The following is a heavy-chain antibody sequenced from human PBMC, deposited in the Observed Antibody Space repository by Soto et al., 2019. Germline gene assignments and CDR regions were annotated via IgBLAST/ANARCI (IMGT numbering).Heavy chain of an antibody. CDR3: ALEYSSSDWFDP. CDR1: GYTFTGYY. Sequence: ASVKVSCKASGYTFTGYYMHWVRQAPGQGLEWMGWINPNSGGTNYAQKFQGWVTMTRDTSISTAYMELSRLRSDDTAVYYCALEYSSSDWFDPWGQGTLVTVSS. D-gene: IGHD6-6*01. J-gene: IGHJ5*02. CDR2: INPNSGGT. V-gene: IGHV1-2*04.